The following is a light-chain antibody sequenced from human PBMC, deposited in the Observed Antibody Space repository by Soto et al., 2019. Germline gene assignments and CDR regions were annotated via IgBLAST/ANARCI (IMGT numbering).Light chain of an antibody. CDR2: DVS. CDR3: SSYTSRSTLV. Sequence: QSALTQPASVSGSPGQSITISCTGTSSDVGGYNYVSWYQQHPGKAPKLMIYDVSDRPSGVSSRFSGSKPGNTASLTISGLHAEDEADYYCSSYTSRSTLVFGGGTKLTVL. J-gene: IGLJ2*01. CDR1: SSDVGGYNY. V-gene: IGLV2-14*01.